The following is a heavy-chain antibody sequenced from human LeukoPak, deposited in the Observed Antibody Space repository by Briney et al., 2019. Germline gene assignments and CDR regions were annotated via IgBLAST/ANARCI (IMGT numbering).Heavy chain of an antibody. Sequence: SETLSLTCAVYGGSFSGYYWSWIRQPPGKGLEWIGEINHSGSTNYNPSLKSRVTISVDTSNNQFSLKLRSVTATDTAVYYCAREQLWYDYWGQGTLVTVSS. CDR3: AREQLWYDY. D-gene: IGHD5-18*01. V-gene: IGHV4-34*01. CDR2: INHSGST. CDR1: GGSFSGYY. J-gene: IGHJ4*02.